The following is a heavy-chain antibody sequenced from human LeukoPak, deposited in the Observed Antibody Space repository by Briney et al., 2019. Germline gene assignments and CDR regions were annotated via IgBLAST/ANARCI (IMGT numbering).Heavy chain of an antibody. CDR1: GFTFGTYG. CDR2: TRYDGSKK. CDR3: AKDDSGNSLDY. D-gene: IGHD2/OR15-2a*01. V-gene: IGHV3-30*02. Sequence: GGSLRLSCAASGFTFGTYGMHWVPQAPGKGLEGVAFTRYDGSKKDYVDSVKGRFTIFRDNSKNTLYLQMNSLRAEDTALYYCAKDDSGNSLDYWGQGTPVTVSS. J-gene: IGHJ4*02.